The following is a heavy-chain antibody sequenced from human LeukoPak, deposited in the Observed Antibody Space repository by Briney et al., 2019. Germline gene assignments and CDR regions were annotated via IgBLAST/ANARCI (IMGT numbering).Heavy chain of an antibody. V-gene: IGHV4-59*01. J-gene: IGHJ4*02. D-gene: IGHD4-11*01. Sequence: SETLSLTCTVSGGSISPYYWGWIRQPPGKGLEYIGYIYYTGSTNYNPSLKSRVTISVDTSKNQFSLRLSSVTAADTAVYYCARGYSNYDYWGQGTLVTVSS. CDR1: GGSISPYY. CDR2: IYYTGST. CDR3: ARGYSNYDY.